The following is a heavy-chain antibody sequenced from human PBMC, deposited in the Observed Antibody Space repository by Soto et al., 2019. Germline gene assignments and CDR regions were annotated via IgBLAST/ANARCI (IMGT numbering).Heavy chain of an antibody. CDR2: ISYDGSNK. CDR1: GFTFSSYG. V-gene: IGHV3-30*18. D-gene: IGHD6-19*01. Sequence: QVQLVESGGGVVQPGRSLRLSCAASGFTFSSYGMHWVRQAPGKGLEWVAVISYDGSNKYYADSVKGRFTISRDNSKNTLYLQMNSLRAEDTAVYYCAKGYSSGWYGGIDYWGQVTLVTVSS. CDR3: AKGYSSGWYGGIDY. J-gene: IGHJ4*02.